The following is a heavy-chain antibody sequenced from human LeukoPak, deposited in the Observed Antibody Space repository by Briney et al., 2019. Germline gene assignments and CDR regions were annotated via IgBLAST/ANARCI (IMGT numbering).Heavy chain of an antibody. CDR3: ASVVLAYYDFWSGYYINRFDP. CDR2: IYYSGST. J-gene: IGHJ5*02. CDR1: GGSISSSSYY. D-gene: IGHD3-3*01. V-gene: IGHV4-39*01. Sequence: SETLSLTCTVSGGSISSSSYYWGWIRQPPGKGLEWIGSIYYSGSTYYNPSLKSRVTISVDTSKNQFSLKLSSVTAADTAVYYCASVVLAYYDFWSGYYINRFDPWGQGTLVTVSS.